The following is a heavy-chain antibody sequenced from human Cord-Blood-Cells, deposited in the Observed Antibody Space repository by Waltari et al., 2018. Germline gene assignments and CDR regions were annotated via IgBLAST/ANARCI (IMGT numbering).Heavy chain of an antibody. CDR2: ISYDGSNK. D-gene: IGHD6-13*01. CDR1: GFTFSSYG. Sequence: QVQLVESGGGVVQPGRSLRLSCAASGFTFSSYGMHWVRQAPGKGLEWVAVISYDGSNKYYADSVKGRFTISRDNSKNTLYLQMNSLRAEDTAVYYCAKLEAAGTDYWGQGTLVTVSS. V-gene: IGHV3-30*18. J-gene: IGHJ4*02. CDR3: AKLEAAGTDY.